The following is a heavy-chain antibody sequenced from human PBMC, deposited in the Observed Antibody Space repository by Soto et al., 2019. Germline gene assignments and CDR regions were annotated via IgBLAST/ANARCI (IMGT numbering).Heavy chain of an antibody. J-gene: IGHJ4*02. CDR2: ISSYNGNT. CDR1: GYTFTSYG. D-gene: IGHD5-12*01. Sequence: ASVKVSCKASGYTFTSYGIRWVRQAPGQGLEWMGWISSYNGNTNYAQKLQGRVTMTAVTSTSTAYMELRSLRSDDTAVYYCARGLLGDGYTHLYFDYWGQGTLVTVSS. CDR3: ARGLLGDGYTHLYFDY. V-gene: IGHV1-18*04.